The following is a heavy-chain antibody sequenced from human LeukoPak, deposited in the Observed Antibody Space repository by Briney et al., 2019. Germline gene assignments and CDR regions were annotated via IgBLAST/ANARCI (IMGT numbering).Heavy chain of an antibody. V-gene: IGHV1-18*01. CDR3: ARDWGASSRPDY. J-gene: IGHJ4*02. CDR2: ISAYSGNT. Sequence: ASVTVSCKASGYTFTSYGISWVRQAPGQGLERMGWISAYSGNTNYAQKLQGRVTMTPDTSTSTAYMQLLPLGSDDAAVYYCARDWGASSRPDYWGQGTLVTVSS. D-gene: IGHD3-16*01. CDR1: GYTFTSYG.